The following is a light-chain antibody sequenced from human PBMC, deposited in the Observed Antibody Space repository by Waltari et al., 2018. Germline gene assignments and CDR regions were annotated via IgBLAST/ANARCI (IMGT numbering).Light chain of an antibody. CDR1: SSDVGGYEY. CDR2: GVS. J-gene: IGLJ1*01. CDR3: SPYTSSNTFV. V-gene: IGLV2-14*01. Sequence: QSALTQPASVSGSPGQSITISCTGTSSDVGGYEYVSWFQQHPGKAPKVMIYGVSNRPSGVSDRFSASKSGVTASLTISGLQAEDEADYYCSPYTSSNTFVFGTGTKVTVL.